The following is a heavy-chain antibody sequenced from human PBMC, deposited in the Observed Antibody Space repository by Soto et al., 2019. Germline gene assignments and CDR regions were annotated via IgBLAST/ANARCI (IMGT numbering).Heavy chain of an antibody. CDR1: SDQLAGYY. CDR2: IIPSSGDT. V-gene: IGHV1-2*04. J-gene: IGHJ4*02. CDR3: ARERPLFDSGCYREKYFNF. D-gene: IGHD3-22*01. Sequence: ASVKVVCKASSDQLAGYYLHCVLQAPAQGLEWMGSIIPSSGDTASSHKFVAWPPITTAKSSNTAYLVLSRLRSAETAADYCARERPLFDSGCYREKYFNFWGPGSLVTVSS.